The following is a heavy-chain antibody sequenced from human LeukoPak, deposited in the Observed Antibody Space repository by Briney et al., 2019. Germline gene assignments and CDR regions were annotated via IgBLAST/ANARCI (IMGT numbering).Heavy chain of an antibody. D-gene: IGHD3-3*01. CDR3: ARGPITIFGVVNYYFDY. J-gene: IGHJ4*02. V-gene: IGHV4-4*07. Sequence: PSETLSLTGTVSGGSISSYYWSWIRQPAGKGLEWIGRIYTSGSTNYNPSLKSRVTMSVDTSKNQFSLKLSSVTAADTAVYYCARGPITIFGVVNYYFDYWGQGTLVTVSS. CDR1: GGSISSYY. CDR2: IYTSGST.